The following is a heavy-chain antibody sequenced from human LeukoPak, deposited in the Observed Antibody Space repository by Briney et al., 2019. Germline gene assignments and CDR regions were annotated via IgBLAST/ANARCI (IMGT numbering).Heavy chain of an antibody. CDR3: ARSYYGSGSYYGNYYYGMDV. Sequence: SETLSLTCTVSGGSTSSYYWSWIRQPPGKGLEWIGYIYYSGSTNYNPSLKSRVTTSVDTSKNQFSLKLSSVTAADTAVYYCARSYYGSGSYYGNYYYGMDVWGQGTTVTVSS. V-gene: IGHV4-59*01. CDR2: IYYSGST. D-gene: IGHD3-10*01. J-gene: IGHJ6*02. CDR1: GGSTSSYY.